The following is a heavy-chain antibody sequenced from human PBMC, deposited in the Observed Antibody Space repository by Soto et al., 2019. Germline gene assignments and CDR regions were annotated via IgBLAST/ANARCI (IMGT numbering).Heavy chain of an antibody. Sequence: QVQLQESGPGLVKPSQTLSLTCTVSGGSISSGGYYWSWLRQHPGKGLEWIGYIYYTGSTSYNPSLKSRVTISVDTSENQFYLKLSSVTAADTAVYYCARSYGSGSYYFYGLDVWGQGTTATVSS. CDR3: ARSYGSGSYYFYGLDV. D-gene: IGHD3-10*01. V-gene: IGHV4-31*03. CDR2: IYYTGST. CDR1: GGSISSGGYY. J-gene: IGHJ6*02.